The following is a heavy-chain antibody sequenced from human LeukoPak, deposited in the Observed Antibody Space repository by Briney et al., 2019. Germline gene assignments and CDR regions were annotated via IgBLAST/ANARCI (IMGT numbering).Heavy chain of an antibody. D-gene: IGHD3-22*01. CDR3: AKTNGYYDY. V-gene: IGHV3-23*01. J-gene: IGHJ4*02. CDR1: GFTFSNFG. Sequence: GGSLRLSCAASGFTFSNFGMSWVRQAPGRGLEWVSGISGGGDTTYYAESVKGRFTISRDNSKNTLFLQMNSLSAEDTAVFYCAKTNGYYDYWGQGTLVAVSS. CDR2: ISGGGDTT.